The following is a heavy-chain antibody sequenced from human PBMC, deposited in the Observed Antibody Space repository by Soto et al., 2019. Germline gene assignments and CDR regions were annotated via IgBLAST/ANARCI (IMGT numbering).Heavy chain of an antibody. CDR2: ISRDGGTK. CDR3: TGEVASGY. J-gene: IGHJ4*02. CDR1: GFTVSTYG. V-gene: IGHV3-30*03. Sequence: QVQLVESGGGVVQPGRSLRLSGAVSGFTVSTYGMHWVRQAPGKGLEWVAVISRDGGTKDYADSVKGRFTISRDNSRNTLFLEMNSLRGDDMAVYYCTGEVASGYWGQGTLVTVSS. D-gene: IGHD2-8*02.